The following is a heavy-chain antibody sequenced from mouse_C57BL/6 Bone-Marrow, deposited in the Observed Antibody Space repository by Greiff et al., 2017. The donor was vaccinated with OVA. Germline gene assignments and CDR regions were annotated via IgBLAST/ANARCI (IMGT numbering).Heavy chain of an antibody. CDR1: GYTFTSYW. CDR3: ARKNYDYGWYFDV. V-gene: IGHV1-69*01. CDR2: IDPSDSYT. J-gene: IGHJ1*03. D-gene: IGHD2-4*01. Sequence: LQQSGAELVMPGASVKLSCKASGYTFTSYWMHWVKQRPGQGLEWIGEIDPSDSYTNYNQKFKGKSTLTVDKSSSTAYMQLSSLTSEDSAVYYCARKNYDYGWYFDVWGTGTTVTVSS.